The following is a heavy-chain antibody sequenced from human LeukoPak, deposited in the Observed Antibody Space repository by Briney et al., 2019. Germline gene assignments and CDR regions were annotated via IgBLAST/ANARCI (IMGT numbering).Heavy chain of an antibody. V-gene: IGHV1-2*06. CDR1: GYTFTGSY. J-gene: IGHJ4*02. CDR3: ASGYSSSSGFDY. D-gene: IGHD6-6*01. Sequence: ASVKVPCKAPGYTFTGSYMDWVRQAPGQGLEWMGRINPNSGGTNYVQKFQGRVTMTRDTSITTAYMELSRLRSDDTAVYYCASGYSSSSGFDYWGQGTLVTVSS. CDR2: INPNSGGT.